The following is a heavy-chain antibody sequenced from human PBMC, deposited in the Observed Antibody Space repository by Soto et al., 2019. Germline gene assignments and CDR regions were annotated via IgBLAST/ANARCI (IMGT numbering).Heavy chain of an antibody. J-gene: IGHJ3*02. CDR1: GFTFSSYS. V-gene: IGHV3-48*02. Sequence: EVQLVESGGGLVQPGGSLRLSCAASGFTFSSYSMNWVRQAPGKGLEWVSYISSSSSTIYYADSVKGRFTISRDNAKNSLYLQMNSLRDEDTAVYYCASQRDSAPRGYSYGADAFDIWGQGTMVTVSS. CDR3: ASQRDSAPRGYSYGADAFDI. D-gene: IGHD5-18*01. CDR2: ISSSSSTI.